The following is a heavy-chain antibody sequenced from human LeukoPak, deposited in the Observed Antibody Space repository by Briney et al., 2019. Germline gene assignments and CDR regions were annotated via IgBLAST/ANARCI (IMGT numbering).Heavy chain of an antibody. J-gene: IGHJ5*02. CDR1: GFTFSSYY. Sequence: PGGSLRLSCAASGFTFSSYYMSWVRQAPGKGLEWVSVIYSGGSTYYADSVKGRFTISRDNSKNTLYLQMNSLRAEDTAVYYCATGYYDSSGYYHWGQGTLVTVSS. V-gene: IGHV3-53*01. CDR2: IYSGGST. D-gene: IGHD3-22*01. CDR3: ATGYYDSSGYYH.